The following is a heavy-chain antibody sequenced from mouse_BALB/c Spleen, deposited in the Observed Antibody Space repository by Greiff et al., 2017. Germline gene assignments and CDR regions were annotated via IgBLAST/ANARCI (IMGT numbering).Heavy chain of an antibody. J-gene: IGHJ3*01. CDR3: ARSGYYGPFAY. V-gene: IGHV5-17*02. D-gene: IGHD1-2*01. Sequence: EVHLVESGGGLVQPGGSRKLSCAASGFTFSSFGMHWVRQAPEKGLEWVAYISSGSSTIYYADTVKGRFTISRDNPKNTLFLQMTSLRSEDTAMYYCARSGYYGPFAYWGQGTLVTVSA. CDR2: ISSGSSTI. CDR1: GFTFSSFG.